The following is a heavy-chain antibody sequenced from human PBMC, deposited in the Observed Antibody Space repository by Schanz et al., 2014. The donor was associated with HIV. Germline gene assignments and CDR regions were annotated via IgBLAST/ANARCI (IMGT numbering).Heavy chain of an antibody. D-gene: IGHD5-12*01. J-gene: IGHJ4*02. CDR1: GGTFSIYA. V-gene: IGHV1-18*01. CDR2: ISAYNGNT. Sequence: HVQLVQSGAEVKKPGSSVKVSCKASGGTFSIYAISWVRQAPGQGLEWMGWISAYNGNTNYAQKLQGRVTMTTDTSTSTAYMDLRSLRSDDTAVYYCARGAAEMATMTPWRYWGQGTLVTVSS. CDR3: ARGAAEMATMTPWRY.